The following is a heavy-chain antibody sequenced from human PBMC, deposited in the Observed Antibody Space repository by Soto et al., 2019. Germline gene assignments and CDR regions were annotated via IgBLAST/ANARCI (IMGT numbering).Heavy chain of an antibody. CDR2: IIPIFGTA. V-gene: IGHV1-69*12. D-gene: IGHD2-21*02. CDR3: ARSDPAAYCGGDCYHNWYFDL. J-gene: IGHJ2*01. CDR1: GGTFSSYA. Sequence: QVQLVQSGAEVKKPGSSVKVSCKASGGTFSSYAISWVRQAPGQGLEWMGGIIPIFGTANYAQKFQGRVKITADESTSTAYMELSSLRSEDTAVYYCARSDPAAYCGGDCYHNWYFDLWGRGTLVTVSS.